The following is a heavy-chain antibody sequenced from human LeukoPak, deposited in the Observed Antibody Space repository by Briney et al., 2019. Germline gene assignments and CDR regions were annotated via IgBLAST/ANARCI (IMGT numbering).Heavy chain of an antibody. J-gene: IGHJ4*02. Sequence: ASVKVSCKVSGYTLRELSMHWVRQAPGKGLEWMGGFDPEDGEIIYAQKFQGRVTMTEDTSTDTAYMELSSLRSEDTAVYYCVTGGIIVAGMFDYWGQGTLVTVSS. CDR3: VTGGIIVAGMFDY. CDR1: GYTLRELS. CDR2: FDPEDGEI. D-gene: IGHD5-12*01. V-gene: IGHV1-24*01.